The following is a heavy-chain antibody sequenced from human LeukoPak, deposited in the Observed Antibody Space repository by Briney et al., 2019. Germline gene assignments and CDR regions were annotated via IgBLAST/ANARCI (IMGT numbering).Heavy chain of an antibody. J-gene: IGHJ6*02. CDR1: GGTFSSYA. V-gene: IGHV1-69*01. Sequence: SVTVSCTASGGTFSSYAISWVRQAPGQGLEWMGGIIPIFGTANYAQKFQGRVTITADESTSTAYMELSSLRSEDTAVYYCARGKLERGYYYGMDVWGQGTTVTVSS. D-gene: IGHD1-1*01. CDR2: IIPIFGTA. CDR3: ARGKLERGYYYGMDV.